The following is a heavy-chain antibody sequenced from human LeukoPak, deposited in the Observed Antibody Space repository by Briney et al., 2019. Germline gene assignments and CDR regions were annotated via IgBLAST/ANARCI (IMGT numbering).Heavy chain of an antibody. J-gene: IGHJ3*02. D-gene: IGHD4-11*01. Sequence: SETPSLTCTVSGGSISSSSYYWGWIRQPPGKGLEWIGSIYYSGSTYYNPSLKSRVTTSVDTSKNQFSLRLNSVTAADTAVYYCARHDDFSRAFDIWGQGTMVTVSS. CDR3: ARHDDFSRAFDI. CDR2: IYYSGST. CDR1: GGSISSSSYY. V-gene: IGHV4-39*01.